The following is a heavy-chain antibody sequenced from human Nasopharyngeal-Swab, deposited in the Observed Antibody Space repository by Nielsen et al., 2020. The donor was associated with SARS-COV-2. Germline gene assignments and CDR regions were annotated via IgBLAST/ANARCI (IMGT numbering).Heavy chain of an antibody. CDR2: IYYSGST. V-gene: IGHV4-61*01. Sequence: SETLSLTCTVSGGSVSSGSYYWSWIRQPPGKGLEWIGYIYYSGSTNYNPSPKSRVTISVDTSKNQFSLKLSSVTAADTAVYYCARLESITIFGVVIPTGAFDIWGQGTMVTVSS. J-gene: IGHJ3*02. CDR3: ARLESITIFGVVIPTGAFDI. D-gene: IGHD3-3*01. CDR1: GGSVSSGSYY.